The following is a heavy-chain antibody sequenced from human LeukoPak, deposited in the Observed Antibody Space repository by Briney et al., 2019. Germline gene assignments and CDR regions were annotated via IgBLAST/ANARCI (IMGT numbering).Heavy chain of an antibody. CDR3: ARIPYSYGPREY. Sequence: SETLSLTCAVYGGSFSGYSWSWIRQPPGKGLEWIGEINHSGSTNYNPSLTSRVTISVDTSKNQFSLKLSSVTAADTAVYYCARIPYSYGPREYWGQGTLVTVSS. V-gene: IGHV4-34*01. D-gene: IGHD5-18*01. J-gene: IGHJ4*02. CDR2: INHSGST. CDR1: GGSFSGYS.